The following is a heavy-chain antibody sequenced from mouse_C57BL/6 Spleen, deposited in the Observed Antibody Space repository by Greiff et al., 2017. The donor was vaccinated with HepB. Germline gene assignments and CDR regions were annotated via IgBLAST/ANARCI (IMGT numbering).Heavy chain of an antibody. V-gene: IGHV2-6-1*01. CDR3: ARQGDYDGGFFAY. CDR2: IWSDGST. J-gene: IGHJ3*01. CDR1: GFSLTSYG. D-gene: IGHD2-4*01. Sequence: VKLMESGPGLVAPSQSLSITCTVSGFSLTSYGVHWVRQPPGKGLEWLVVIWSDGSTTYNSALKSRLSISKDNSKSQVFLKMNSLQTDDTAMYYCARQGDYDGGFFAYWGQGTLVTVSA.